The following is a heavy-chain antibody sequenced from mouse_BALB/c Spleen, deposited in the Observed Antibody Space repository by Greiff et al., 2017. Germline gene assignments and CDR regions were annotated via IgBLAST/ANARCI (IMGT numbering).Heavy chain of an antibody. V-gene: IGHV5-6-5*01. CDR1: GFTFSSYA. CDR3: ARAFGDY. CDR2: ISSGGST. Sequence: EVHLVESGGGLVKPGGSLKLSCAASGFTFSSYAMSWVRQTPEKRLEWVASISSGGSTYYPDSVKGRFTISRDNARNILYLQMSSLRSEDTAMYYCARAFGDYWGQGTSVTVSS. J-gene: IGHJ4*01.